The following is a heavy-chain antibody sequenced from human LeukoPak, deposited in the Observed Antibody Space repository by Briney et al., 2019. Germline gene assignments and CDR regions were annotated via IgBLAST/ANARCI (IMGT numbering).Heavy chain of an antibody. J-gene: IGHJ4*02. D-gene: IGHD3-10*01. CDR2: ITAYNGKT. V-gene: IGHV1-18*01. CDR3: ARDLYYYGSGSYPFDY. Sequence: ASVKVSCKASGYTFSSYGITWVRQAPGQGLEWMGRITAYNGKTNYAQKFQDTVTMTTDTSTSTAYLELRSLRSDDTAVYYCARDLYYYGSGSYPFDYWGQGTLVTVSS. CDR1: GYTFSSYG.